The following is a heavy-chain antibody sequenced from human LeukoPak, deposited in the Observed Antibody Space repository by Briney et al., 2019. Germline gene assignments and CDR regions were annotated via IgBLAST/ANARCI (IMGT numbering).Heavy chain of an antibody. D-gene: IGHD6-19*01. V-gene: IGHV4-59*01. CDR1: GGSISSYY. J-gene: IGHJ4*02. Sequence: PSETLSLTCTVSGGSISSYYWSWIRQPPGKGLEWIGYIYYSGSTNYNPSLKSRVTISVDTSKNQFSLKLSSVTAADTAVYYCARDAYSGWYGYWGQGTLVTVSS. CDR2: IYYSGST. CDR3: ARDAYSGWYGY.